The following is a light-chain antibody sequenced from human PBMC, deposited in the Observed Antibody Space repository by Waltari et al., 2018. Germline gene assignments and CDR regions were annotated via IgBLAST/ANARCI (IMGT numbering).Light chain of an antibody. J-gene: IGLJ2*01. CDR1: SSDVGGYDY. V-gene: IGLV2-11*01. Sequence: QSALTQPRSVSGSPGQSVTISCTGGSSDVGGYDYVSWFQHHPGKAHKLIIYDVTERPSGFPVPFSASKAGTAASLTILGLQAEDEGDYYCYSYAGSHTILFGGGTKLTVL. CDR2: DVT. CDR3: YSYAGSHTIL.